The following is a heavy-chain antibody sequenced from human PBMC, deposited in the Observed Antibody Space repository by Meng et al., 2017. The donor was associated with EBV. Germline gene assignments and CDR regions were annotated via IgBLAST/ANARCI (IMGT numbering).Heavy chain of an antibody. V-gene: IGHV1-18*01. CDR2: ISAYNGNT. Sequence: QRGESGAEGKKPVASGKVSGKASGYTFTSYGISLMRQAPGQGLEWIGWISAYNGNTNYAQKLQGRVTMTTDTSTSTAYIELRSLRSDDTAVYYCARGLDYFDYWGQGTLVTVSS. CDR3: ARGLDYFDY. J-gene: IGHJ4*02. CDR1: GYTFTSYG.